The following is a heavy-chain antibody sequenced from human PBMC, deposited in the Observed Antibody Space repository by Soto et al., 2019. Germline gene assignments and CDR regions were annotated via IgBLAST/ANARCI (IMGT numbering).Heavy chain of an antibody. J-gene: IGHJ6*02. V-gene: IGHV4-59*01. Sequence: PSETLSLTCTVSGGSISNYYWSWIRQPPGKALEWIGHIYYSGGTNYNPSLKSRVTISVDTSKNQFSLKLTSVTAADTAVYYCARDYDYSRMDVWGQGTTVTVS. CDR2: IYYSGGT. CDR3: ARDYDYSRMDV. D-gene: IGHD6-13*01. CDR1: GGSISNYY.